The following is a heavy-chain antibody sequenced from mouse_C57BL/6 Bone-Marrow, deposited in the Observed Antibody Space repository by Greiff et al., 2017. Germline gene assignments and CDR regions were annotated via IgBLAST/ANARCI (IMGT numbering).Heavy chain of an antibody. CDR3: ARSGDYRWFAY. Sequence: VKLVESGAELVRPGTSVKMSCKASGYTFTNYWIGWAKQRPGHGLEWIGDIYPGGGYTNYNEKFKGKATLTADKSSSTAYMQFSSLTSEVSAIYYCARSGDYRWFAYWGQGTLVTVSA. J-gene: IGHJ3*01. CDR2: IYPGGGYT. V-gene: IGHV1-63*01. CDR1: GYTFTNYW. D-gene: IGHD2-4*01.